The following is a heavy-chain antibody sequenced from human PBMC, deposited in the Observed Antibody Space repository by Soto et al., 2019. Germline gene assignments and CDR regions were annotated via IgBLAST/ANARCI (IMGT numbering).Heavy chain of an antibody. V-gene: IGHV3-53*01. Sequence: GVSLRLSCAASGFTVSSNYMSWVRQAPGKGLEWVSVIYSGGSTYYADSAKGRFTISRDNSKNTLYLQMNSLRAEDTAVYYCARSDSSSWYDLGYWGQGTLVTVSS. CDR2: IYSGGST. D-gene: IGHD6-13*01. J-gene: IGHJ4*02. CDR1: GFTVSSNY. CDR3: ARSDSSSWYDLGY.